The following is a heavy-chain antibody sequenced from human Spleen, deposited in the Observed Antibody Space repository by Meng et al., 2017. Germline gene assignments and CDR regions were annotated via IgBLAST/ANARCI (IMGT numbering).Heavy chain of an antibody. Sequence: ASVKVSCKASGYTFTGYYMHWVRQAPGQGLEWMGRINPNSGDTNYAQKFQGRVTMTRDTSISTAYMELSRLRSDDTAVYYCARDKAAYDSSGYYPGGFDYWGQGTLVTVSS. CDR2: INPNSGDT. CDR1: GYTFTGYY. J-gene: IGHJ4*02. D-gene: IGHD3-22*01. CDR3: ARDKAAYDSSGYYPGGFDY. V-gene: IGHV1-2*06.